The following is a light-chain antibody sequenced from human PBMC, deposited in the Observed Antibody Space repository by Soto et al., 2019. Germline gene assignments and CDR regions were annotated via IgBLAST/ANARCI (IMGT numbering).Light chain of an antibody. CDR2: AAS. CDR3: QQSYSTPLT. J-gene: IGKJ4*01. Sequence: EIRMKPSPSSLSAPVGDRVTIACRASQSISSYLNWYQQKPGKAPKLLIYAASSLQSGVPSRFSGSGSGTDFTLTISSLQPEDFATYYCQQSYSTPLTFGGGTKV. CDR1: QSISSY. V-gene: IGKV1-39*01.